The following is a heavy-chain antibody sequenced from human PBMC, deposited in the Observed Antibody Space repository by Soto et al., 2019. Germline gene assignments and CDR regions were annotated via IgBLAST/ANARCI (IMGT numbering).Heavy chain of an antibody. CDR2: INHSGST. V-gene: IGHV4-34*01. CDR1: GGCFSGYN. Sequence: SETLSLTCAVYGGCFSGYNWSCIRQPPGKGLEWIGEINHSGSTNYNPSLKSRVTISVDTSKNQFSLKLSSVTAADTAVYYCGSGYSYYYGKYVWAQGTTVTVSS. CDR3: GSGYSYYYGKYV. D-gene: IGHD2-21*01. J-gene: IGHJ6*02.